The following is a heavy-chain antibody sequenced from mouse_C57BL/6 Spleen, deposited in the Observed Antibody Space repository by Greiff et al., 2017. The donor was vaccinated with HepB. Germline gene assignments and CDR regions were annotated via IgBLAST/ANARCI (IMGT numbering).Heavy chain of an antibody. Sequence: EVQLQQSGPELVKPGASVKMSCKASGYTFTDYNMHWVKQSHGKSLEWIGYINPNNGGTSYNQKFKGKATLTVNKSSTTAYMELRSLTSEDSAVYYCAQLTGYFDYWGQGTTLTVSS. V-gene: IGHV1-22*01. D-gene: IGHD4-1*01. CDR1: GYTFTDYN. CDR2: INPNNGGT. CDR3: AQLTGYFDY. J-gene: IGHJ2*01.